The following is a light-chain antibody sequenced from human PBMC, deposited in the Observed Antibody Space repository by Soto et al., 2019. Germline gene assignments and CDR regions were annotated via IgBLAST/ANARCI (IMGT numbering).Light chain of an antibody. CDR2: DVS. CDR1: RTDVADGYDY. CDR3: TSYTSSTPFYG. Sequence: QSALTQPASVSGSPGQSIAISCTGVRTDVADGYDYVSWYQQHPGQAPQLIIYDVSNRPSGVSDRFSGSKSGNTASLTISGLQAEDEAEYYCTSYTSSTPFYGFGTGTXVTVL. J-gene: IGLJ1*01. V-gene: IGLV2-14*03.